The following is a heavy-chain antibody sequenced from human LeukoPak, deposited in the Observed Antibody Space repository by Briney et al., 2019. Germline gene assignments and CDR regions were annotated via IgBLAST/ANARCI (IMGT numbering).Heavy chain of an antibody. D-gene: IGHD3-22*01. Sequence: GRSLRLTCAASGFTFSSYGMHWVRQAPGKGLEWVAVISYDGSNKYFADSVKGRFTISRDNSKNTLYLRMNSLRAEDTALYYCAADYYASGGPTGDWGQRILVTVSS. CDR1: GFTFSSYG. CDR3: AADYYASGGPTGD. J-gene: IGHJ4*02. CDR2: ISYDGSNK. V-gene: IGHV3-30*03.